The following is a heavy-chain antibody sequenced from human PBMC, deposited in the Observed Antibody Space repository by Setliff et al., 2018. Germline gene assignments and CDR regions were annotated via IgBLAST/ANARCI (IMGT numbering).Heavy chain of an antibody. CDR1: GFTFSNAW. D-gene: IGHD3-10*01. J-gene: IGHJ6*03. Sequence: GGSLRLSCAASGFTFSNAWMSWVRKAPGKGLEWVGQIKRKTDGETTDYAAPVKGRFIISRDDSKRTLYLQMNSLKNEDTALYYCMSTPSGTYSTYYYYYNMDVWGKGTQVTVSS. CDR2: IKRKTDGETT. V-gene: IGHV3-15*01. CDR3: MSTPSGTYSTYYYYYNMDV.